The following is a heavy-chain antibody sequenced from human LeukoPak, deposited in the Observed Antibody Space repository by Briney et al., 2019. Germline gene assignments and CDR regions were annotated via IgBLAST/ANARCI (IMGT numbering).Heavy chain of an antibody. V-gene: IGHV4-59*01. D-gene: IGHD1-26*01. CDR2: IYYSGST. CDR3: ARERSPGSYYDAFVI. Sequence: KPSETLSLTCTVSGGSISHYYWSWIRQPPGKGLEWIGYIYYSGSTNYNPSLKSRVTISVDTSQNQFSLKLSSVTAADTALYYCARERSPGSYYDAFVIWGQGTMVTVSS. CDR1: GGSISHYY. J-gene: IGHJ3*02.